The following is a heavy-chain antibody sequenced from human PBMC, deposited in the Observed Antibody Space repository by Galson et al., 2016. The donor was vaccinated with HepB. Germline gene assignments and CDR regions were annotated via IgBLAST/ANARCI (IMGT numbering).Heavy chain of an antibody. CDR2: ISGDNGNT. V-gene: IGHV1-18*01. Sequence: SVKVSCKASGYTFTSYGISWVRQAPGQGLEWMGWISGDNGNTNYAQKLQGRVTMTKDTSTSTAYMELRSLRSDDTAVYYCALGYCSGGSCYRNWFDPWGQGTRVTVSS. CDR1: GYTFTSYG. CDR3: ALGYCSGGSCYRNWFDP. D-gene: IGHD2-15*01. J-gene: IGHJ5*02.